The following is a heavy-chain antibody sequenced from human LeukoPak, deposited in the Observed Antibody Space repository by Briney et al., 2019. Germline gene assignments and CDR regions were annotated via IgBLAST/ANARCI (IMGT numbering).Heavy chain of an antibody. V-gene: IGHV4-59*01. CDR2: IYYSGST. Sequence: SETLSLTCTVSGGSISSYYWSWIRQPPGRGLEWIGYIYYSGSTNYNPSLKSRVTISVDTSKNQFSLKLSSVTAADTAVYYCARVLYSSGWDLRSYYYGMDVWGQGTTVTVSS. CDR1: GGSISSYY. CDR3: ARVLYSSGWDLRSYYYGMDV. D-gene: IGHD6-19*01. J-gene: IGHJ6*02.